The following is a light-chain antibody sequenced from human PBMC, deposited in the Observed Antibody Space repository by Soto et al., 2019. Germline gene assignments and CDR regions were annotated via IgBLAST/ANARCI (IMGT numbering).Light chain of an antibody. CDR3: QQYGSSPPYT. CDR1: QSVRSIY. Sequence: EIVLTQSPGTLSLSPGERATLSCRASQSVRSIYLAWYQQKPGQAPRLLIYGASSRATGIPDGFSGSGSGTDFTLTISRLEPEDCAVYYCQQYGSSPPYTFGQGTKLEIK. CDR2: GAS. V-gene: IGKV3-20*01. J-gene: IGKJ2*01.